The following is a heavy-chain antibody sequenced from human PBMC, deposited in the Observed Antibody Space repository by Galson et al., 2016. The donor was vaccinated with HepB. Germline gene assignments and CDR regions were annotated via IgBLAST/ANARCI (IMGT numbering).Heavy chain of an antibody. CDR1: GYTFTSYP. D-gene: IGHD6-19*01. J-gene: IGHJ4*02. Sequence: SVKVSCKASGYTFTSYPIHWVRQAPGQRPEWMGWIKAGNGNTKYSQKFQGRVTITRDTSASTAYMELSSLRSEDTAVYYCARDLVAGTLDYWGQGTLVTASS. CDR3: ARDLVAGTLDY. CDR2: IKAGNGNT. V-gene: IGHV1-3*01.